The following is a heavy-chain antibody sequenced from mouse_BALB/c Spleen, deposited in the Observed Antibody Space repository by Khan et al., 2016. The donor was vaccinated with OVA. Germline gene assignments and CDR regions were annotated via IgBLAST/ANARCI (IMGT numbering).Heavy chain of an antibody. Sequence: QVQLKQSGPGLVQPSQSLSITCTVSGFSLTSYGVHWVRQSPGKGLEWLGVIWSGGTTDYNAAFISRLSISKDNSKSQVFFKMNSLQANDTAISYCARDGVYVQWYFGVLGAGTTVTVSS. J-gene: IGHJ1*01. V-gene: IGHV2-2*02. CDR1: GFSLTSYG. CDR2: IWSGGTT. CDR3: ARDGVYVQWYFGV. D-gene: IGHD2-14*01.